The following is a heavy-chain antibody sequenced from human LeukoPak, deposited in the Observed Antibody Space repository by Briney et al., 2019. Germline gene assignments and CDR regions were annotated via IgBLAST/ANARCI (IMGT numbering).Heavy chain of an antibody. CDR2: INAGNGRT. CDR1: GYSFSDYA. Sequence: ASVKVSCKASGYSFSDYAVQWVRQAPGQRLEWMGWINAGNGRTEYSQNFQGRATITRDRSANTAYMGLSSLRSEDTSIYYCARGRWTATETTYYLDYWGQGTLVTVSS. V-gene: IGHV1-3*01. D-gene: IGHD4-17*01. CDR3: ARGRWTATETTYYLDY. J-gene: IGHJ4*02.